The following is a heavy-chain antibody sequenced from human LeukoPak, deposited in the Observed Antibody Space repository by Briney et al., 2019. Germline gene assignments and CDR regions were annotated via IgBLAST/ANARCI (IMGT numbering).Heavy chain of an antibody. Sequence: PGGSLRLSCAASGFTFSDHFMDWVRQAPGKGLEWVGRTRNKANDYTTEYAASVKGRFTISRDDSRNSLYLQMNSLRAEDTAVYFCVKDRYGSFDPWGQGTLVTVSS. D-gene: IGHD3-10*01. CDR3: VKDRYGSFDP. CDR2: TRNKANDYTT. V-gene: IGHV3-72*01. J-gene: IGHJ5*02. CDR1: GFTFSDHF.